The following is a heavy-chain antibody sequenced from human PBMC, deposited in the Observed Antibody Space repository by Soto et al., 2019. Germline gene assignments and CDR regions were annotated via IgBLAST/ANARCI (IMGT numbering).Heavy chain of an antibody. CDR1: DVSSSGSRYY. V-gene: IGHV4-39*02. Sequence: ISETRTVSDVSSSGSRYYRGRIRQPPGRGLEWMGNIYSSGSTYYTPALNSRVTLSIDMTNNHVSLILNSVTAADTAVYYCARVGPWVPYYYDSSPYTFENWFDPWGQGTLVTVSS. CDR3: ARVGPWVPYYYDSSPYTFENWFDP. CDR2: IYSSGST. J-gene: IGHJ5*02. D-gene: IGHD3-22*01.